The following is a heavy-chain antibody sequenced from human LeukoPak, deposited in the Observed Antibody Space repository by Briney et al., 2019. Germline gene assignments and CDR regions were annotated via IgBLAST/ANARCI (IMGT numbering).Heavy chain of an antibody. D-gene: IGHD1-26*01. CDR1: GGTFSSYA. J-gene: IGHJ5*02. CDR3: ARVAQSGSGENWFDP. Sequence: GSSVKVSCKASGGTFSSYAISWVRQAPGQGLEWMGRIIPILGIANYAQKFQGRVTITADKSTSTAYMELSSLRSEDTAVYYCARVAQSGSGENWFDPWGQGTLVTASS. CDR2: IIPILGIA. V-gene: IGHV1-69*04.